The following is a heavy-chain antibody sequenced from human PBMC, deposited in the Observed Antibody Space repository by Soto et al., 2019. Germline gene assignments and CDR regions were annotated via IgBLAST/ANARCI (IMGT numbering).Heavy chain of an antibody. Sequence: GGSLRLSCAASGFSFSSYSMNWVRQAPGKGLEWVSYISSSSNTIYYADSVKGRFTISRDNGKNSLYLQMNSPRDEDTAVYYCARMRTTSQSPFESWGQGTLVTVSS. CDR1: GFSFSSYS. J-gene: IGHJ4*02. V-gene: IGHV3-48*02. CDR3: ARMRTTSQSPFES. D-gene: IGHD1-7*01. CDR2: ISSSSNTI.